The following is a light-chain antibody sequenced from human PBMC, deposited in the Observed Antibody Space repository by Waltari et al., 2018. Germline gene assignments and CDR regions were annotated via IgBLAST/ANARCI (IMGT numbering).Light chain of an antibody. V-gene: IGLV2-14*03. Sequence: QSALTQPASVSESPGQSITISCTGTRSDIGAYHYVFWYQQHPGKAPKLMISDVTNRPSGVSNRFSGSKSGNTASLTISGLQAEDEADYYCTSYTSSNTWVFGGGTKLTVL. CDR3: TSYTSSNTWV. J-gene: IGLJ3*02. CDR1: RSDIGAYHY. CDR2: DVT.